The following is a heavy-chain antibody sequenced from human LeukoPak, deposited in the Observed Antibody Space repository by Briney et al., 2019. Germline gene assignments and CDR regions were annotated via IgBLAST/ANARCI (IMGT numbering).Heavy chain of an antibody. J-gene: IGHJ4*02. CDR3: ARNPDAGTTDY. V-gene: IGHV3-7*01. CDR2: INEGGSDQ. Sequence: GGSLRLSCAASGFIFSNYWMSWVRQAPGKGLEWVASINEGGSDQYYVDSVEGRFTISRDNAKNSLYLQMNSLRAEDTAFYYCARNPDAGTTDYWGQGTLVTVSS. CDR1: GFIFSNYW. D-gene: IGHD1-1*01.